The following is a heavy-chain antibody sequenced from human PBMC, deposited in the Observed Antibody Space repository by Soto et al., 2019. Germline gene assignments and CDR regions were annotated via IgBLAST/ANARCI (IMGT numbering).Heavy chain of an antibody. CDR3: AYGGSCDY. CDR2: ISSSGSTI. D-gene: IGHD1-26*01. CDR1: GFSFNTYE. V-gene: IGHV3-48*03. J-gene: IGHJ4*02. Sequence: GSLRLSCAASGFSFNTYEMNWVRQAPGKGLEWVSYISSSGSTIYYADSVKGRFTVSRDNGKNSLYLQMNSLRAEDTAVYYCAYGGSCDYWGQGTQVTVSS.